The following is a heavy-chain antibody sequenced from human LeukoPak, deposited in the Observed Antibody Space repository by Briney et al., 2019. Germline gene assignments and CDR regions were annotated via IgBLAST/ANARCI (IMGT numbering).Heavy chain of an antibody. CDR2: IYYSGST. Sequence: SETLSLTCTVSGGSISSSSYYWGWIRQPPGKGLEWIGYIYYSGSTNYNPSLKSRVTISVDTSKNQFSLKLSSVTAADTAVYYCARTDYDILTGHFDYWGQGTLVTVSS. J-gene: IGHJ4*02. V-gene: IGHV4-61*05. CDR3: ARTDYDILTGHFDY. D-gene: IGHD3-9*01. CDR1: GGSISSSSYY.